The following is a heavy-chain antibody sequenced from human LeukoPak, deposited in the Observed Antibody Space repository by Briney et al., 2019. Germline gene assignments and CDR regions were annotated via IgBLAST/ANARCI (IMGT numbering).Heavy chain of an antibody. J-gene: IGHJ1*01. D-gene: IGHD4-17*01. Sequence: SETLSLTCTVSGGSISGYYYNWIRQPPGKGLEWIGYIYYSGSTNYNPSLKSRVTISLDTSKNQFSLKLSSVTAADTAVYYCARWSGDYGAEYFQHWGRAPWSPSPQ. CDR3: ARWSGDYGAEYFQH. V-gene: IGHV4-59*01. CDR1: GGSISGYY. CDR2: IYYSGST.